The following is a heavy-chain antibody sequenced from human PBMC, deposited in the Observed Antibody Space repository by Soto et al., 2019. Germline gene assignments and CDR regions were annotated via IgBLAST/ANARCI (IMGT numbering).Heavy chain of an antibody. CDR1: GGTFSSYA. CDR2: IIPIFGTA. Sequence: QVQLMQSGAEVKKPGSSVKVSCKASGGTFSSYAISWVRQAPGQGLEWMGGIIPIFGTANYAQKFQDRVTITADASTSIAYMELSSLRSEDTAVYYCARVVDLNVGIAVRYNYYAMDVWGQGTTVTVS. J-gene: IGHJ6*02. V-gene: IGHV1-69*01. D-gene: IGHD6-19*01. CDR3: ARVVDLNVGIAVRYNYYAMDV.